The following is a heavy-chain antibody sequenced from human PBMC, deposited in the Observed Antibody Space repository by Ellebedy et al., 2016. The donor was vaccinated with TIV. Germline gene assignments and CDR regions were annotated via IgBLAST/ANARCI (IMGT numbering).Heavy chain of an antibody. CDR3: AKPARTDATDY. Sequence: GGSLRLXCAASGFNFEDFGMHWVRQVPGKGLEWVSSINGRGDRTYYADSVKGRFTISRDNSKNVLYLQMNGLRVEDTTMYYCAKPARTDATDYWGQGTLVTVSS. V-gene: IGHV3-23*01. D-gene: IGHD4-17*01. J-gene: IGHJ4*02. CDR1: GFNFEDFG. CDR2: INGRGDRT.